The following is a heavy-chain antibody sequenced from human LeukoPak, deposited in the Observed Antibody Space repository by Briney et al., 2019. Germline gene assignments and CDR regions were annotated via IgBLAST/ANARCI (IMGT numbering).Heavy chain of an antibody. CDR3: ARETLDFGVVIPAHDAFDI. CDR2: IIPILGIA. D-gene: IGHD3-3*01. J-gene: IGHJ3*02. CDR1: GGTFSSYA. V-gene: IGHV1-69*04. Sequence: ASVKVSCKASGGTFSSYAISWVRQAPGQGLEWMGRIIPILGIANYAQKFQGRVTITADKSTSTAYMELSSLRSEDTAVYYCARETLDFGVVIPAHDAFDIWGQGTMVTVSS.